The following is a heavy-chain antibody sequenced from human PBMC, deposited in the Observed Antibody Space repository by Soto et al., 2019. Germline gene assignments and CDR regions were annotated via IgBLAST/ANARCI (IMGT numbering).Heavy chain of an antibody. CDR3: ASGGHVDY. D-gene: IGHD3-16*01. V-gene: IGHV3-7*05. CDR1: GFTFSSFW. CDR2: INHGGSER. J-gene: IGHJ4*02. Sequence: EVQLVESGGDLVQPGGSLRLSCAASGFTFSSFWMTWVRQAPGKGLEWVANINHGGSERHYVDSVKGRFTISRDNAKNSLYLQMNSLSAEDTAVYYCASGGHVDYCGQGTLVTVSS.